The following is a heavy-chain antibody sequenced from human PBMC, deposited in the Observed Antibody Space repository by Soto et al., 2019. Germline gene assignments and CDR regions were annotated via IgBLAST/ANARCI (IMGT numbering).Heavy chain of an antibody. CDR3: AALRLYSGSWEPCY. CDR1: GFTFTSSA. J-gene: IGHJ4*02. CDR2: IVVGSGNT. D-gene: IGHD6-13*01. Sequence: ASVKVSCKASGFTFTSSAMQWVRQARGQRLEWIGWIVVGSGNTNYAQKFQERVTITRDMSTSTAYMELSSLRSEDTAVYYCAALRLYSGSWEPCYWGQGTLVTVSS. V-gene: IGHV1-58*02.